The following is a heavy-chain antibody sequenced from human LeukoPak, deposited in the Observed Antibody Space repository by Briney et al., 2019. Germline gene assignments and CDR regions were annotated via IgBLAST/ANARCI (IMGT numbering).Heavy chain of an antibody. CDR3: AGLLNDYGDY. Sequence: SETLSLTCTVSGGSISSYYWSWIRQPPGKGLEWIGYIYNSGSTNYNPSPKSRVTISVDTSKNQFSLKLNSVTAADTAVYYCAGLLNDYGDYWGQGTLVTVSS. J-gene: IGHJ4*02. CDR1: GGSISSYY. CDR2: IYNSGST. V-gene: IGHV4-59*01.